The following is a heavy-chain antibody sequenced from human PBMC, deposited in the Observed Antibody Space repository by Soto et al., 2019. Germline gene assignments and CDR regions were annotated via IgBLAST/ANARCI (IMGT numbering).Heavy chain of an antibody. V-gene: IGHV3-13*01. CDR1: GFPFSKYD. CDR3: TRGFTVLGGYYGMDV. Sequence: EVQLVESGGGLVQPGGSLRLSCTASGFPFSKYDMHWVRQVPGKGLEWVSAIGTAGETYYPGSVKGRFTISRENAKNSLYLHVDSLRAGDTAVYYCTRGFTVLGGYYGMDVWGPGTTVTVYS. D-gene: IGHD4-17*01. CDR2: IGTAGET. J-gene: IGHJ6*02.